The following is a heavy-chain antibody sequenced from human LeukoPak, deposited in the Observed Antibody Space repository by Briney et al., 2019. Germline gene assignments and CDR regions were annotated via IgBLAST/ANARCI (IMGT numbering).Heavy chain of an antibody. D-gene: IGHD3-10*01. V-gene: IGHV3-23*01. CDR2: ISGSGGST. CDR1: GFTFTIYA. J-gene: IGHJ5*02. Sequence: GGSLRLSCAASGFTFTIYAMTWVRQAPGKGLEWVSAISGSGGSTYYADSVKGRFTISRDNSKNTLYLQMSSLRAEDMAVYYCAKEDLYGSVKWFDPWGQGTLVTVSS. CDR3: AKEDLYGSVKWFDP.